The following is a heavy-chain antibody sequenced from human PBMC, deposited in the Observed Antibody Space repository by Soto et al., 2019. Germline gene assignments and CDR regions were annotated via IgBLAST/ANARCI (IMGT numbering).Heavy chain of an antibody. J-gene: IGHJ4*02. CDR1: GFPFSSHW. Sequence: EGSLRLSCAASGFPFSSHWMTWVRQAPGKGLEWVAYIKQDGSEKYYVDSVMGLFTMSRDNTQSSLSLQMNTLRVEDSAVYYCAIITTPRYFDYWGQGTLVTVSS. D-gene: IGHD1-20*01. CDR3: AIITTPRYFDY. CDR2: IKQDGSEK. V-gene: IGHV3-7*05.